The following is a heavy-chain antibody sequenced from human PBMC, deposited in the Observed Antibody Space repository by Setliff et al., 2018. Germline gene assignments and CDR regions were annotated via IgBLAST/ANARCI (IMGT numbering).Heavy chain of an antibody. V-gene: IGHV1-46*01. CDR2: INPSGGST. Sequence: RASVKVSCKASGYTFTSYAMNWVRQAPGQGLEWMGIINPSGGSTSYAQKFQGRVTMTRDTSTSTVYMELSSLRSEDTAVYYCAKAARYQLLMSPHWFDPWGQGTLVTVSS. CDR1: GYTFTSYA. J-gene: IGHJ5*02. D-gene: IGHD2-2*01. CDR3: AKAARYQLLMSPHWFDP.